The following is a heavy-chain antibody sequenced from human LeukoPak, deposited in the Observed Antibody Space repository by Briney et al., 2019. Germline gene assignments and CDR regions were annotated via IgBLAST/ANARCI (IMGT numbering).Heavy chain of an antibody. J-gene: IGHJ4*02. V-gene: IGHV3-23*01. CDR3: AKPGDYYGSRSYDY. CDR2: MSDSGGST. CDR1: GFTFNRYA. D-gene: IGHD3-10*01. Sequence: GGSLTLSCAASGFTFNRYAMMGLRQVRGEGLEWVSAMSDSGGSTYLADSVKGRFTISRDYSKNTLYMQMNSLRAEYAAVYHCAKPGDYYGSRSYDYWGEGTLVTVSS.